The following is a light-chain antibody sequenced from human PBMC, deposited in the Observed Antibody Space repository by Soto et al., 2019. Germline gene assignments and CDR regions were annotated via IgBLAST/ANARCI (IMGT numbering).Light chain of an antibody. CDR3: QQFKDYVWT. J-gene: IGKJ1*01. CDR2: GAS. CDR1: EGVGSN. V-gene: IGKV3-15*01. Sequence: EILMTQSPATLSVSPGERVTLSCRASEGVGSNLAWYNHKPGQAPRIVVFGASTRAAGVPPRFSGSGSGTEFTLIISNLQPDDFATYYCQQFKDYVWTFGQGTKVDI.